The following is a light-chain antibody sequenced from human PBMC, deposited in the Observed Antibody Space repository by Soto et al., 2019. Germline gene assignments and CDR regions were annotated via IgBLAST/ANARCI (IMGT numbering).Light chain of an antibody. V-gene: IGKV3-20*01. Sequence: EIVLTQSPGSLSLSPGERATLSCRASQSVDSSFFAWYQQKPGQAPRLLIYGASNRATGIPDRFSGRGSGTVFTLTITGLEPEDFAVYYCQQYVSSVTFRQGTKVEIK. CDR2: GAS. CDR1: QSVDSSF. J-gene: IGKJ1*01. CDR3: QQYVSSVT.